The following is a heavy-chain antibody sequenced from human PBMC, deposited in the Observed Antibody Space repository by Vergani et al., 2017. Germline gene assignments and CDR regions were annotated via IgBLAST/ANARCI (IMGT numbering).Heavy chain of an antibody. CDR2: IYYSGST. J-gene: IGHJ5*02. Sequence: QVQLQESGPGLVKPSQPLSLTCTVSGGSISSGGYYWSWIRQHPGKGLEWIGYIYYSGSTYYNPSLKSRVTISVDTSKNQFSLKLSSVTAADTAVYYCARVHYVWGNYRVNWFDPWGPGTLVTVSS. CDR3: ARVHYVWGNYRVNWFDP. D-gene: IGHD3-16*02. V-gene: IGHV4-31*03. CDR1: GGSISSGGYY.